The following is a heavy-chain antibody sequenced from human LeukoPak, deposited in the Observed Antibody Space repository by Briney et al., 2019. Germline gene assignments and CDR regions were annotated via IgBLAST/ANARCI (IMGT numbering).Heavy chain of an antibody. V-gene: IGHV4-59*01. CDR1: GGSISSYY. Sequence: SETLSLTCTVSGGSISSYYWSWIRQPPGKGLEWIGYIYYSGSTNYNPSLKSRVSISVDTSKNQFSLKLSSVTAADTAVYYCARESVGAFDIWGQGTMVTVSS. J-gene: IGHJ3*02. CDR3: ARESVGAFDI. CDR2: IYYSGST. D-gene: IGHD1-26*01.